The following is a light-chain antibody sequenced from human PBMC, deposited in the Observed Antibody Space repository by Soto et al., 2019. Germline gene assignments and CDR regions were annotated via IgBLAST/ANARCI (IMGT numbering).Light chain of an antibody. Sequence: DIVMTQSPDSLAVSLGERATINFKSSQSVLYSSHNKNYLAWYQQRPGQPPKLLIYWASTRESGVPDRFSGSGSGTDFTLTITSLQAEDVAVYYCQQYESTPPTFGQGPKLEI. CDR1: QSVLYSSHNKNY. CDR3: QQYESTPPT. V-gene: IGKV4-1*01. CDR2: WAS. J-gene: IGKJ2*01.